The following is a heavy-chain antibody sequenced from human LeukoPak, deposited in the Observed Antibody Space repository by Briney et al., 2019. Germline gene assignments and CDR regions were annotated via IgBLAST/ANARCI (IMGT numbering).Heavy chain of an antibody. Sequence: PSETLSLTCTVSGGSIRSYYWSWIQQPPGKGLEWIGYIYYSGSTNYNPSLKSRVTISVDTSKNQFSLKLSSVTAADTAVYYCARQGAGVPFDYWGRGTLVTVSS. CDR3: ARQGAGVPFDY. D-gene: IGHD6-19*01. V-gene: IGHV4-59*08. J-gene: IGHJ4*02. CDR2: IYYSGST. CDR1: GGSIRSYY.